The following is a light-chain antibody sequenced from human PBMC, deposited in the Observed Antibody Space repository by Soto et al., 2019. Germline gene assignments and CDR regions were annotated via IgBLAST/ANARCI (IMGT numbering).Light chain of an antibody. CDR3: PQRSNWPLT. CDR1: QSLSSY. V-gene: IGKV3-11*01. CDR2: DAS. J-gene: IGKJ4*01. Sequence: EIVLTQSPATLSSSPGERATLSCRASQSLSSYLAWYQQKPGQAPRLLIYDASNRATGIPARFSGSGSGTDFTLTISSLEPEDFAVYYCPQRSNWPLTFGGGTNVEIK.